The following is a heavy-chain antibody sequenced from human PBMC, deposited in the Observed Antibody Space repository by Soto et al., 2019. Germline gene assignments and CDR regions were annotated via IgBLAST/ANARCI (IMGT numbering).Heavy chain of an antibody. Sequence: PGESLKISCKGSGYSFTSYWIGWVRQMPGKGLEWMGIIYPGDSDTRYSPSFQGQVTISADKSISTAYLQWSSLKASDTAMYYWARHISEWQQLGGRFDPWGQGTLVTVSS. J-gene: IGHJ5*02. D-gene: IGHD6-13*01. CDR2: IYPGDSDT. CDR1: GYSFTSYW. V-gene: IGHV5-51*01. CDR3: ARHISEWQQLGGRFDP.